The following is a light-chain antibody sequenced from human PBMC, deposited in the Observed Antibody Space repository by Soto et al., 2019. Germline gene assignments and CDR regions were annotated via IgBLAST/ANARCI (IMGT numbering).Light chain of an antibody. Sequence: QSVLTQPPSASGTPGQRVTISCSGSSSNVETNYVYWYQQLPGMAPKLLIYSNDQRPSGVPDRFSASKSGTSASLAISGLRSEDEADYYCSATDDSLSGPVFGGGTKVTVL. CDR3: SATDDSLSGPV. CDR2: SND. J-gene: IGLJ2*01. CDR1: SSNVETNY. V-gene: IGLV1-47*02.